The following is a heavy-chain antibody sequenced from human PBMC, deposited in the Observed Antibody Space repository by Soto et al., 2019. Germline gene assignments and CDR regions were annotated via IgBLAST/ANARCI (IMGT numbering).Heavy chain of an antibody. V-gene: IGHV4-34*01. D-gene: IGHD6-19*01. J-gene: IGHJ4*02. Sequence: SETLSLTCAVYGGSFSGYYWSWIRQPPGKGLEWIGEINHSGSTNYNPSLKSRVTISVDTSKNQFSLKLSSVTAADTAVYYCARLREQAAVGGGPYYFDYWGQGTLVTVSS. CDR3: ARLREQAAVGGGPYYFDY. CDR2: INHSGST. CDR1: GGSFSGYY.